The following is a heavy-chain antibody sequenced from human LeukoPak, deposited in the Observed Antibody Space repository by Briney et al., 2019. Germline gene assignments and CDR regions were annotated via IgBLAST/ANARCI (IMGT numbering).Heavy chain of an antibody. CDR1: GFTFDRHA. D-gene: IGHD4/OR15-4a*01. Sequence: GGSLRLSCVASGFTFDRHAMCWVRQAPGKGLEWVSSIDIGGGSTYYADSVKGRFTISRDNSKNTLWQMNSLRAEDTALYFCANEVRPNDYWGRGTLVTVSS. J-gene: IGHJ4*02. V-gene: IGHV3-23*01. CDR2: IDIGGGST. CDR3: ANEVRPNDY.